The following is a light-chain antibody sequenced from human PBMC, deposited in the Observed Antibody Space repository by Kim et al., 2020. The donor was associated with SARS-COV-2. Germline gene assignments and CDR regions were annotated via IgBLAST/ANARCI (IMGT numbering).Light chain of an antibody. V-gene: IGLV1-47*02. CDR1: PSTIGNNY. CDR3: AAWDDSLGGRV. CDR2: NSS. J-gene: IGLJ3*02. Sequence: GQRVTISCSGSPSTIGNNYLSWYQQLSPPAPKLLIYNSSQRPSGVPDRFSGSKSGTSASLAIGGLRSEDEADYYCAAWDDSLGGRVFGGGTQLTVL.